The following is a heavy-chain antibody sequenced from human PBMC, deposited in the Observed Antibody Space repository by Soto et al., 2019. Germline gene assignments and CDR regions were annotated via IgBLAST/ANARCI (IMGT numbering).Heavy chain of an antibody. V-gene: IGHV3-23*01. J-gene: IGHJ6*02. Sequence: GSLRLSCVVSGFTFSSNAMTWVRQAPGKGLEWVSAISDTGGGTYYADSVKGRFTISRDNSKNTLYLQMNSLRADDTAVYYCAKDRNAVINYYNYDGMDVWGQGTTVTVSS. CDR2: ISDTGGGT. CDR3: AKDRNAVINYYNYDGMDV. CDR1: GFTFSSNA. D-gene: IGHD2-21*01.